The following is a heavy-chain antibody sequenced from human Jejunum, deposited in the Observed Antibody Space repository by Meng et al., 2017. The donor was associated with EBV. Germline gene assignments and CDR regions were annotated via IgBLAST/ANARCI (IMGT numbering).Heavy chain of an antibody. CDR2: ISSGSSFI. D-gene: IGHD3-16*02. J-gene: IGHJ4*02. CDR1: GFTFSSYS. CDR3: VRDSSFNVH. Sequence: VQLVEVGGGLVKPWGSRRLSRAASGFTFSSYSMNWVRQAPGKGLEWVSYISSGSSFIYYADSVKGRFTISRDDAKNSLSLQMNNLGADDTAVYYCVRDSSFNVHWGQGTLVTVSS. V-gene: IGHV3-21*01.